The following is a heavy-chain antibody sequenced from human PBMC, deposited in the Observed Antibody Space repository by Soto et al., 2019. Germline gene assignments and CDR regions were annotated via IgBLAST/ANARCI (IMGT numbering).Heavy chain of an antibody. CDR3: ASSQGDY. V-gene: IGHV3-43*01. J-gene: IGHJ4*02. Sequence: EVHLMESGGDVVQPGGSLRLSCAASGFTFDDHNMHWVRQAPGKGLQWVSLISWDGDTTYYADSVKGRFTISRDNSKNSLYLQMNALTTEDTALYYCASSQGDYWGQGTLVTVSS. CDR2: ISWDGDTT. CDR1: GFTFDDHN.